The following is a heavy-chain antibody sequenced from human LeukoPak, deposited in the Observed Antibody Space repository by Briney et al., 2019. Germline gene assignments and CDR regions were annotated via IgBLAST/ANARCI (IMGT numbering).Heavy chain of an antibody. CDR1: GYTFTGYY. CDR3: AREGDEYSSSWYQIHWFDP. Sequence: ASVKVSCKASGYTFTGYYMHWGRQAPGQGLEWMGWINPNSGGTNYAQKFQGRVTMTRDTSISTAYMELSRLRSDDTAVYYCAREGDEYSSSWYQIHWFDPWGQGTLVTVSS. D-gene: IGHD6-13*01. CDR2: INPNSGGT. V-gene: IGHV1-2*02. J-gene: IGHJ5*02.